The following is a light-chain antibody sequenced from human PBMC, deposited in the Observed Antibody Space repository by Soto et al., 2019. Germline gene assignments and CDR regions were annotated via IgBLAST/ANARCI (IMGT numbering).Light chain of an antibody. CDR1: ESVSSN. Sequence: EIVLTQSPATLSVSPGDRATLSCRASESVSSNVAWYQQKPGQAPRLLIYGASSRATGIPGRFSGSGAGTDFTLTISRLEPEDFAVYYCQQYGSSPITFGQGTRLEIK. V-gene: IGKV3-20*01. CDR2: GAS. CDR3: QQYGSSPIT. J-gene: IGKJ5*01.